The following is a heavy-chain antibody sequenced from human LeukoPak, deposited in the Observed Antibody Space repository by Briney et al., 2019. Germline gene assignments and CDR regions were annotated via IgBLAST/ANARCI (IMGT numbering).Heavy chain of an antibody. J-gene: IGHJ3*02. V-gene: IGHV4-34*01. CDR1: GGSFSGYY. CDR2: INHSGST. CDR3: ARGGANYYDSSGYHIGGAFDI. Sequence: PSETLSLTCAVYGGSFSGYYWSWIRQPPGKGLEWIGEINHSGSTNYNPSLKSRVTISVDTSKNQFSLKLSSVTAADTAVYYCARGGANYYDSSGYHIGGAFDIWGQGTMVTVSS. D-gene: IGHD3-22*01.